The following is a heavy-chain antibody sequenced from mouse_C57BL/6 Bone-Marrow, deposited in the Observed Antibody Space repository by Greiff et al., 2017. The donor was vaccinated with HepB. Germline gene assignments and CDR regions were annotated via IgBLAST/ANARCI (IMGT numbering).Heavy chain of an antibody. CDR1: GYTFTSYG. CDR2: IYPRSGNT. Sequence: VQLQQSGAELARPGASVKLSCKASGYTFTSYGISWVKQRTGQGLEWIGEIYPRSGNTYYNEKFKGKATLTADKSSSTAYMELRSLTSEDSAVYFCATIYYDYDRRYYAMDYWGQGTSVTVSS. D-gene: IGHD2-4*01. CDR3: ATIYYDYDRRYYAMDY. J-gene: IGHJ4*01. V-gene: IGHV1-81*01.